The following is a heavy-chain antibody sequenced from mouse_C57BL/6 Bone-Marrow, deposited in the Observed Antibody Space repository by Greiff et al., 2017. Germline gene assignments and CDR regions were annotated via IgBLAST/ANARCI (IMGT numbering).Heavy chain of an antibody. CDR2: IDPENGDT. J-gene: IGHJ1*03. CDR1: GFNIKDAY. CDR3: TTAGRGYFDV. V-gene: IGHV14-4*01. Sequence: EVQLQQSGAELVRPGASVKLSCTASGFNIKDAYMHWVKQRPGQGLEWIGWIDPENGDTEYASKFQGKATITADTSSNTAYLQLSSLTSEDTAVYYCTTAGRGYFDVWGTGTTVTVSS.